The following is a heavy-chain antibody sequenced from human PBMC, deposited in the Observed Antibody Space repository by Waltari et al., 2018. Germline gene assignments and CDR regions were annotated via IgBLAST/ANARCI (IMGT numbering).Heavy chain of an antibody. CDR2: FDPEDGET. J-gene: IGHJ4*02. D-gene: IGHD6-19*01. V-gene: IGHV1-24*01. Sequence: QVQLVQSGAEVKKPGASVKVSCKVSGYTLTELSMHWVRQAPGNGLEWMGGFDPEDGETIYAQKFQGRVTMTEDTSTDTAYMELSSLRSEDTAVYYCATPKPYSSGWYVDEGFDYWGQGTLVTVSS. CDR1: GYTLTELS. CDR3: ATPKPYSSGWYVDEGFDY.